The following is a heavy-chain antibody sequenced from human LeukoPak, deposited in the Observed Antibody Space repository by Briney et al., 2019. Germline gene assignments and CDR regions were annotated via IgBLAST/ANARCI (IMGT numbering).Heavy chain of an antibody. CDR3: ARGGRDSVDFDY. Sequence: GGSLRLSCAASGFTFSTYSMNWVRQAPGQGLEWVSSISSSSTYIYYADSVKGRFTISRDNSKNSLYLQMNNLRAEDTAVYYCARGGRDSVDFDYWGQGTLVTVSS. V-gene: IGHV3-21*01. CDR2: ISSSSTYI. D-gene: IGHD5/OR15-5a*01. J-gene: IGHJ4*02. CDR1: GFTFSTYS.